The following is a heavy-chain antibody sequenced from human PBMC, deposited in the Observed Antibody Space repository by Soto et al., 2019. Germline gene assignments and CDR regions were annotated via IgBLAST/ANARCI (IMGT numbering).Heavy chain of an antibody. CDR1: GYSFTSYW. Sequence: EVQLVQSGAEVKKPGESLQISCKGSGYSFTSYWIGWVRQMPGKGLEWMGIIYPGDSDTRYSPSFQGQVTISADKSISTAYLQWSSLKASDTAMYYCASQFRPPIRTGVFAIAAIAFDIWGQGTMVTVSS. J-gene: IGHJ3*02. CDR2: IYPGDSDT. CDR3: ASQFRPPIRTGVFAIAAIAFDI. V-gene: IGHV5-51*03. D-gene: IGHD2-21*01.